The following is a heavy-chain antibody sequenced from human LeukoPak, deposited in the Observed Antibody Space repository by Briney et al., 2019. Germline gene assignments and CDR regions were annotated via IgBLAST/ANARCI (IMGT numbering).Heavy chain of an antibody. D-gene: IGHD4-11*01. V-gene: IGHV3-30*02. CDR1: GFTFSSYG. CDR2: IRYDGSNK. CDR3: ARDGSTVTNYYFDY. Sequence: PGGSLRLSCAASGFTFSSYGMHWVRQAPGKGLEWVAFIRYDGSNKYYADSVKGRFTISRDNAKNSLYLQMNSLRAEDTAVYYCARDGSTVTNYYFDYWGQGTLVTVSS. J-gene: IGHJ4*02.